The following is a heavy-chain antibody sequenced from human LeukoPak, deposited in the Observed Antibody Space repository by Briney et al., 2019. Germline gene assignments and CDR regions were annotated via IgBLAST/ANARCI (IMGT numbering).Heavy chain of an antibody. D-gene: IGHD6-13*01. CDR1: GDSISSSSYY. J-gene: IGHJ4*02. Sequence: PSETLSLTCTVSGDSISSSSYYWGWIRQPPGKGLEWIGSIYYSGSTYYNPSLKSRVTISVDTSKNQFSLKLSSVTAADTAVYYCARVGIAAAGTITDYWGQGTLVTVSS. CDR3: ARVGIAAAGTITDY. CDR2: IYYSGST. V-gene: IGHV4-39*01.